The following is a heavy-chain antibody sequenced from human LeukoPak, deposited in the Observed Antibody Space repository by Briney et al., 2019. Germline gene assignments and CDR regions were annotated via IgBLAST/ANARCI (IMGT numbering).Heavy chain of an antibody. CDR1: GGSISSSNW. J-gene: IGHJ4*02. Sequence: PSETLSLTCAVSGGSISSSNWWSWVRQPPGKGLEWIGEIYHSGSTNYNPSLKSRVTMSVDKSKNQFSLNLSSVTAADTAVYYCLYGGNSGDWVYWGQGTLVTVS. V-gene: IGHV4-4*02. D-gene: IGHD4-23*01. CDR3: LYGGNSGDWVY. CDR2: IYHSGST.